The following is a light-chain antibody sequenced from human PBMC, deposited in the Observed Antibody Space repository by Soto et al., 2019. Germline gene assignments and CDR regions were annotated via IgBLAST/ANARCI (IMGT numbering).Light chain of an antibody. CDR1: QTCTSS. CDR2: DVS. CDR3: QQRHSWPRT. Sequence: EIVLTQSASTLSLSPGDTATLSWRASQTCTSSLAWFQQRNGQAPRLLIYDVSRRAPAIPARFSGSGYGTDFNLTISSLEPDDFVVYYCQQRHSWPRTFGQGTKVDIK. J-gene: IGKJ1*01. V-gene: IGKV3-11*01.